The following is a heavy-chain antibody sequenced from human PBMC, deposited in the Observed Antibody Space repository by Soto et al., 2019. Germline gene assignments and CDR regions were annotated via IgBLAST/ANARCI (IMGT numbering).Heavy chain of an antibody. Sequence: KPSETLSLTCTVSGGSFKSGSYSWSWIRQPPGKGLEWIGYVYHTGRTSYNPSLKSRVSISMDTSKNQFSLKLSSVTAADTAVYYCARDGDGRMTTNPYYYNGMDVWGPGTTVTVSS. CDR1: GGSFKSGSYS. V-gene: IGHV4-61*01. D-gene: IGHD4-4*01. J-gene: IGHJ6*02. CDR2: VYHTGRT. CDR3: ARDGDGRMTTNPYYYNGMDV.